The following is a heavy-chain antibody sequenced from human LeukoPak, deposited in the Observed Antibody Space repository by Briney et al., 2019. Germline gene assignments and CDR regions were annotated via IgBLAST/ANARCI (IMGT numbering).Heavy chain of an antibody. J-gene: IGHJ4*02. CDR1: GYSISSGYH. CDR3: ARAVGATTYWGFDY. D-gene: IGHD1-26*01. Sequence: SETLSLTCTVSGYSISSGYHWGWIRQPPGKGLEWIGSIYHSGSTYYNPSLKSRVTISVDTSKNQFSLRLTSVTAADTAVYYCARAVGATTYWGFDYWGRGTRVTVSS. CDR2: IYHSGST. V-gene: IGHV4-38-2*02.